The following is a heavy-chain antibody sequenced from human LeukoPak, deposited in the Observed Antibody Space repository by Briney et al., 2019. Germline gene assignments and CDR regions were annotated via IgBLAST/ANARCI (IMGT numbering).Heavy chain of an antibody. CDR1: GGSISSSSYY. D-gene: IGHD2-2*03. CDR2: IYYSGST. V-gene: IGHV4-39*01. J-gene: IGHJ3*02. Sequence: PSETLSLTCTVSGGSISSSSYYWGWHRQPPGKGLEWIGSIYYSGSTYYNPSLKRRVTISVDTSKNQFSLKLSSVTAADTAVYYCARHIFDGYCSSTSCQYDAFDIWGQGTMVTVSS. CDR3: ARHIFDGYCSSTSCQYDAFDI.